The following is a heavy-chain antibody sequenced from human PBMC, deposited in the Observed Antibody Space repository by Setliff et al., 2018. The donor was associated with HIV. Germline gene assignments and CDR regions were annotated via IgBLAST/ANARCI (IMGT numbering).Heavy chain of an antibody. V-gene: IGHV3-30*02. CDR1: GFTFSNYG. CDR3: AKDRGGGSYFDY. Sequence: PGVSLRLSWAASGFTFSNYGMHWVRQAPGKGLEWVTYIRLDGNNKYYADSVKGRFTISRDNSKSTLYLQMNSLRAEDTAVYYCAKDRGGGSYFDYWGQGTLVTSPQ. D-gene: IGHD1-26*01. CDR2: IRLDGNNK. J-gene: IGHJ4*02.